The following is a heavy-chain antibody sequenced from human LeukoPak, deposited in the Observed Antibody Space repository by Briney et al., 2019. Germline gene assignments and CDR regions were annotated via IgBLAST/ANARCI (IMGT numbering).Heavy chain of an antibody. CDR2: VNPNTGNT. Sequence: VSGKVSCKASGYTFTSYDINWVRQATGQGLEWMGWVNPNTGNTGYAQKFQGRVTMTRNTSISTAYMELSSLRSEDTAVYYCARAWVISRLGDAFDIWGQGTMVTVSS. V-gene: IGHV1-8*01. CDR1: GYTFTSYD. J-gene: IGHJ3*02. CDR3: ARAWVISRLGDAFDI. D-gene: IGHD7-27*01.